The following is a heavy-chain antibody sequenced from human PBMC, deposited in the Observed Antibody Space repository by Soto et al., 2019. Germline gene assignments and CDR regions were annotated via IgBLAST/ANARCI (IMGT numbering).Heavy chain of an antibody. J-gene: IGHJ4*02. Sequence: QVQLVESGGGVVQPGRSLRLSCAASGFTFSSYAMHWVRQAPGKGLEWVAVISYDGSNKYYADSVKGRFTISRDNSKNTLYLQMNSLRAEDTAVYYCARDRGDYSNYYFDYWGQGTLVTVSS. CDR1: GFTFSSYA. CDR2: ISYDGSNK. V-gene: IGHV3-30-3*01. D-gene: IGHD4-4*01. CDR3: ARDRGDYSNYYFDY.